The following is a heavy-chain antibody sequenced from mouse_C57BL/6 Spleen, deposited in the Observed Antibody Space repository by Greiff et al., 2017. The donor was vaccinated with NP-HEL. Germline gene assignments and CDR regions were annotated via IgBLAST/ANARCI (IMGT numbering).Heavy chain of an antibody. V-gene: IGHV1-22*01. CDR2: INPNNGGT. CDR1: GYTFTDYN. Sequence: VQLQQSGPELVKPGASVKMSCKASGYTFTDYNMHWVKQSHGKSLEWIGYINPNNGGTSYNQKFKGKATLTVNKSSSTAYMELRSLTSEDSAVYYCARALYYSNYVGAMDYWVQGTSVTVSS. CDR3: ARALYYSNYVGAMDY. D-gene: IGHD2-5*01. J-gene: IGHJ4*01.